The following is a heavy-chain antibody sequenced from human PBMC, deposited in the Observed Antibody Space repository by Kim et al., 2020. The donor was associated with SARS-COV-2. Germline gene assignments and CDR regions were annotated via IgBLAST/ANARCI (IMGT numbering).Heavy chain of an antibody. Sequence: RFTISRDDSKNSLYLQMNSLKTEDTAVYYCARSLYITMVRGDPSFDAFDIWGQGTMVTVSS. J-gene: IGHJ3*02. CDR3: ARSLYITMVRGDPSFDAFDI. D-gene: IGHD3-10*01. V-gene: IGHV3-72*01.